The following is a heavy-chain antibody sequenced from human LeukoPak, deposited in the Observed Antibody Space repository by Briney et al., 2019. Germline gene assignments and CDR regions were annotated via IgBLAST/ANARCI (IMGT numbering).Heavy chain of an antibody. Sequence: PSETLSLTCAVSGGSISSSNWWSWVRQPPGKGLEWIGSIYHSGSTYYNPSLKSRVTISVDTSKNQFSLKLSSVTAADTAVYYCARDSVVPAAKGIAARGTDYWGQGTLVTVSS. D-gene: IGHD2-2*01. CDR3: ARDSVVPAAKGIAARGTDY. V-gene: IGHV4-4*02. J-gene: IGHJ4*02. CDR1: GGSISSSNW. CDR2: IYHSGST.